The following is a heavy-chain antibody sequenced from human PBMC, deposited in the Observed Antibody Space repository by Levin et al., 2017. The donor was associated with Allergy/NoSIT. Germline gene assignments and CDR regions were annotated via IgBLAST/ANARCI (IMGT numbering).Heavy chain of an antibody. Sequence: SETLSLTCTVSGGSISTYYWSWIRQPPGKGLEWIGYIYYSGSTNYNPSLKSRVTISVDTSKNQFSLKLSSVTAADTAVYYCARGFGRIREFDYWGQGTLVTVSS. V-gene: IGHV4-59*01. CDR2: IYYSGST. J-gene: IGHJ4*02. CDR1: GGSISTYY. CDR3: ARGFGRIREFDY. D-gene: IGHD2/OR15-2a*01.